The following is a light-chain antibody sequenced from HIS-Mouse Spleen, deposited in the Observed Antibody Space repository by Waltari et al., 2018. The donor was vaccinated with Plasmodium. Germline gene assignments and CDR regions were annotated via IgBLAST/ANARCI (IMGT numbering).Light chain of an antibody. CDR3: AAWDDSLV. CDR2: RNK. CDR1: SSNIGSNY. J-gene: IGLJ2*01. Sequence: QSVLTQPPSASGTPGQRVTISCSGSSSNIGSNYVYWYQQPPGTAPKLLIYRNKQRPSGVPDRFSGSKSGASASLAISGLRSEDEADYYCAAWDDSLVFGGGTKLTVL. V-gene: IGLV1-47*01.